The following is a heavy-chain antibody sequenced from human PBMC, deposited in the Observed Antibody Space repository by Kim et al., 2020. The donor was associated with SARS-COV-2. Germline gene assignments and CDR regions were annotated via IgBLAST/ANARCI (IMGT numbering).Heavy chain of an antibody. CDR2: IYYSGST. CDR1: GCSISSYY. CDR3: ARDYTIAAAGTPLGYYYGMDA. J-gene: IGHJ6*02. V-gene: IGHV4-59*13. Sequence: SETLSLTCTVSGCSISSYYWSWIRQPPGKGLEWIGYIYYSGSTNYNPSLKSRVTISVDTSKNQFSLKLSSVTAADTAVYYCARDYTIAAAGTPLGYYYGMDAWGQGTTVTVSS. D-gene: IGHD6-13*01.